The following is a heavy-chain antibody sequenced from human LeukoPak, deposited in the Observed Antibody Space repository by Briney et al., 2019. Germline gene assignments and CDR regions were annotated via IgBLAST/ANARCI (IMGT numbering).Heavy chain of an antibody. J-gene: IGHJ4*02. CDR1: GSTFSSYA. V-gene: IGHV3-23*01. CDR2: ISASGGST. Sequence: GGSLRLSCAASGSTFSSYAMSWVRQAPGKGLEWVSAISASGGSTCYADSVKGRFTISRDNSKNTLYLQMNSLRAEDTAVYYCAKDLPMIVVVRFRYWGQGTLVTVSS. D-gene: IGHD3-22*01. CDR3: AKDLPMIVVVRFRY.